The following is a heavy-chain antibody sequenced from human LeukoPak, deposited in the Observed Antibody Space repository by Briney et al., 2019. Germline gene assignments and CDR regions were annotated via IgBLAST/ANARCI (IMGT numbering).Heavy chain of an antibody. J-gene: IGHJ6*04. Sequence: PGGSLRLSCVAPGFTFSSYWMSWVRQAPGKGLEWVANIKQDGSEKYYVDSVKGRFTISRDNAYNSLYLQMNSLRAEDTAVYYCASNLGMDVWGKGTTVTVSS. CDR3: ASNLGMDV. V-gene: IGHV3-7*03. CDR1: GFTFSSYW. CDR2: IKQDGSEK.